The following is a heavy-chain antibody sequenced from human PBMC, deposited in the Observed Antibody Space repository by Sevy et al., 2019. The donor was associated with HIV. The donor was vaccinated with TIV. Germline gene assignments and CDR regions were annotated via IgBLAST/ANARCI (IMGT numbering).Heavy chain of an antibody. V-gene: IGHV3-30-3*01. CDR2: ISQTYDGSKK. D-gene: IGHD3-22*01. CDR1: GFTFGSYT. J-gene: IGHJ4*02. CDR3: ARDNSGYFFFDY. Sequence: GGSLRLSCAASGFTFGSYTLRWVRQAPGKGLEWVALISQTYDGSKKYYIDSVQGRFTISRDNSKNTLYLQMDSLRTEDTVVYYCARDNSGYFFFDYWGQGTLVTVSS.